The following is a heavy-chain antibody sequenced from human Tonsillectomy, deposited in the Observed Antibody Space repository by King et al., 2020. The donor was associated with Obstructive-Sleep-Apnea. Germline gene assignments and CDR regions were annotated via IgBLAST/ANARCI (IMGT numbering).Heavy chain of an antibody. CDR2: IYPGESET. Sequence: VQLVQSGAEVKKPGESLKISCKGSGYSFTTYWIGWVRQMPGKGLQWMGIIYPGESETRYSPSFQGQVTISADKSISTAYLQWSSLKASDTAIYYCTRRVYSYVDYWGQGTLATVSS. CDR1: GYSFTTYW. D-gene: IGHD3-16*02. J-gene: IGHJ4*02. CDR3: TRRVYSYVDY. V-gene: IGHV5-51*01.